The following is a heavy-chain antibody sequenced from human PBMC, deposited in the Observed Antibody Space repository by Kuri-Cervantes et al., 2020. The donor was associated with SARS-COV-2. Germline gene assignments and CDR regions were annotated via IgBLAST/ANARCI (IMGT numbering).Heavy chain of an antibody. CDR2: INHSGSA. J-gene: IGHJ3*02. V-gene: IGHV4-34*01. CDR1: AGTFSAYF. CDR3: ARHSEYGDYVPPGGAFDI. Sequence: SETLSLTCYVYAGTFSAYFWTWIRQPPGKGLEWIGEINHSGSAKYNPSLKSRVTISVDTSKNQFSLKLSSVTAADTAVYYCARHSEYGDYVPPGGAFDIWGQGTMVTVSS. D-gene: IGHD4-17*01.